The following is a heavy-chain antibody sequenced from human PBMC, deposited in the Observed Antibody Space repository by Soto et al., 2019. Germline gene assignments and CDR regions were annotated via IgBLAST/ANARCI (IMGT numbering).Heavy chain of an antibody. CDR3: ARVGFDYYGSGSRWYFDY. Sequence: ASVKVSCKTSGYTFTSYDINWVRQAPGQGLEWMGWMNPNSGNTGYAQKFQGRVTMTRNTSISTAYMELSSLRSEDTAVYYCARVGFDYYGSGSRWYFDYWGQGTLVTVSS. CDR2: MNPNSGNT. J-gene: IGHJ4*02. CDR1: GYTFTSYD. V-gene: IGHV1-8*01. D-gene: IGHD3-10*01.